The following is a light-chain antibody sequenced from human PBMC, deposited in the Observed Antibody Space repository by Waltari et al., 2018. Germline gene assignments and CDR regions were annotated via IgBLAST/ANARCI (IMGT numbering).Light chain of an antibody. Sequence: QAEEGPRYWRELSRDGSHHKGGGIPDRFAGSSSGAERYLSISSVQSEDEADYYCQTWGTDSRVFGGGTKLTVL. J-gene: IGLJ3*02. V-gene: IGLV4-69*01. CDR2: LSRDGSH. CDR3: QTWGTDSRV.